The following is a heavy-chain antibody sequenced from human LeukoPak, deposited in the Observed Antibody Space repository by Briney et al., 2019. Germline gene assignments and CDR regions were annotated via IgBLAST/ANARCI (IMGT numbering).Heavy chain of an antibody. CDR3: ARSTLRLWTVDYMDV. Sequence: ASVKVSCKASGYTFTSYGISWVRQAPGQGLEWMGWISAYNGNTNYAQKLQGRVTTTTDTSTSTAYMELRSLRSDDTAVYYCARSTLRLWTVDYMDVWGKGTTVTVSS. D-gene: IGHD5-18*01. CDR2: ISAYNGNT. J-gene: IGHJ6*03. CDR1: GYTFTSYG. V-gene: IGHV1-18*01.